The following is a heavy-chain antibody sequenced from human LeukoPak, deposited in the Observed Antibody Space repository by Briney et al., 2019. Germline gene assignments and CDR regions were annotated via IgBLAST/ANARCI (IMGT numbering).Heavy chain of an antibody. D-gene: IGHD2-15*01. CDR2: INPNSGGT. CDR1: GYTFTGYY. J-gene: IGHJ3*02. CDR3: ARGYCSGGSCLDAFDI. Sequence: ASVKVSCKASGYTFTGYYMHWVRQAPGQGLEWMGWINPNSGGTNYAQKFQGRVTMTRDTSISTAYMELSWLRSDDTAVYYCARGYCSGGSCLDAFDIWGQGTMVTVSS. V-gene: IGHV1-2*02.